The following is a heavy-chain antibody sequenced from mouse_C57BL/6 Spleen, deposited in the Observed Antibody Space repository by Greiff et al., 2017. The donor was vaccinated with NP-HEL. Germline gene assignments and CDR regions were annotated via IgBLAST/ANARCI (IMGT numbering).Heavy chain of an antibody. V-gene: IGHV1-15*01. D-gene: IGHD2-5*01. J-gene: IGHJ4*01. CDR3: TRDSSKIAMDY. CDR2: IDPETGGT. Sequence: QVHVKQSGAELVRPGASVTLSCKASGYTFTDYEMHWVKQTPVHGLEWIGAIDPETGGTAYNQKFKGKAILTADKSSSTAYMELRSLTSEDSAVYYCTRDSSKIAMDYWGQGTSVTVSS. CDR1: GYTFTDYE.